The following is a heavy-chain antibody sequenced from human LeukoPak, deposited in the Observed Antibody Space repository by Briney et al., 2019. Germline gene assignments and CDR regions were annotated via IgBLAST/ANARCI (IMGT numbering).Heavy chain of an antibody. CDR2: ISSSSSYI. Sequence: GGSLRLSCAASGFTFSSYSMNWVRQAPGKGLGWVSSISSSSSYIYYADSVKGRFTISRDNAKNSLYLQMNSLRAEDTAVYYCARDVPGIAAAGPYYYYYYMDVWGKGTTVTVSS. J-gene: IGHJ6*03. CDR1: GFTFSSYS. V-gene: IGHV3-21*01. D-gene: IGHD6-13*01. CDR3: ARDVPGIAAAGPYYYYYYMDV.